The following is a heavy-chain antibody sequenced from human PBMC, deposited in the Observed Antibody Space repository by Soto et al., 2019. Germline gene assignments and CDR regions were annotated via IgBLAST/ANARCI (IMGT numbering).Heavy chain of an antibody. J-gene: IGHJ4*02. V-gene: IGHV3-30-3*01. CDR3: ARSPPLTFGVVIVTIDY. CDR2: ISYDGSNK. D-gene: IGHD3-16*02. Sequence: QVQLVESGGGVVQPGRSLRLSCAASGFTFSSYAMHWVRQAPGKGLEWVAVISYDGSNKYYADSVKGRFTISRNNSTKPLYLQMNRLRAEGADVYYCARSPPLTFGVVIVTIDYWGQGTLVTVS. CDR1: GFTFSSYA.